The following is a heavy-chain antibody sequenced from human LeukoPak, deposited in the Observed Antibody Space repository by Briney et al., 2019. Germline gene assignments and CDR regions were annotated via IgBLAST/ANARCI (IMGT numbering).Heavy chain of an antibody. V-gene: IGHV1-2*02. J-gene: IGHJ6*02. CDR2: INPNSGGT. CDR3: ARDPRTTGTERYYYYGMTV. Sequence: GASVKVSCKASGYTFTGYSMHWVRQAPGQGLEWMGWINPNSGGTNYAQKFQGRVTMTRDTSISTAYMELSRLRSDDTAVYYCARDPRTTGTERYYYYGMTVWGQGTTVTVSS. D-gene: IGHD1-1*01. CDR1: GYTFTGYS.